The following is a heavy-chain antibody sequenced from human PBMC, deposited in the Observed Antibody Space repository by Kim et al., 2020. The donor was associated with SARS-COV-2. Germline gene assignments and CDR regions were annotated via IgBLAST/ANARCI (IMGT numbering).Heavy chain of an antibody. Sequence: KSRVTMSVDTSKNQFSLKLSSVTAADTAVYYCARDPDGGYSYGFNWYFDLWGRGTLVTVSS. CDR3: ARDPDGGYSYGFNWYFDL. J-gene: IGHJ2*01. V-gene: IGHV4-4*06. D-gene: IGHD5-18*01.